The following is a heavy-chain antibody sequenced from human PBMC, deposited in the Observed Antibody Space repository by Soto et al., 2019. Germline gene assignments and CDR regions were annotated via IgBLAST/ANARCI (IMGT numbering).Heavy chain of an antibody. CDR1: GFTFSDYG. D-gene: IGHD1-26*01. V-gene: IGHV3-30*18. J-gene: IGHJ4*02. Sequence: PGGSLRLSCAASGFTFSDYGIDWIRQAPGKGLEWVAVISHEGGTQYYADSVRGRFTVSRDNSKYVLYLQMDSLRPEDTAVYFCAKEGSPKVSRWDDYWGQGTQVTVSS. CDR2: ISHEGGTQ. CDR3: AKEGSPKVSRWDDY.